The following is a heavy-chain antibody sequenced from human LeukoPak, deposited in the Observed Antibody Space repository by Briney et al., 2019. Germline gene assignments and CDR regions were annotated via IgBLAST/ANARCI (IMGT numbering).Heavy chain of an antibody. CDR2: INHSGST. V-gene: IGHV4-34*01. D-gene: IGHD6-13*01. J-gene: IGHJ5*02. CDR1: GGSLSGYY. Sequence: PSGTLSLTSAVYGGSLSGYYWSWIRQPPGKGLEWIGEINHSGSTNYNPSVKSRVTISVDTSKNQFSLKLSSVTDADTAVYYCARGGYGIAAAGTRGAHLYNWFDPWGQGTLVTVSS. CDR3: ARGGYGIAAAGTRGAHLYNWFDP.